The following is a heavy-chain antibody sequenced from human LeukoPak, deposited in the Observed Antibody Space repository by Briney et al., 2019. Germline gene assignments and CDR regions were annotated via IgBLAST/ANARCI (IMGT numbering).Heavy chain of an antibody. V-gene: IGHV3-30-3*01. Sequence: QPGRSLRLSCAASGYIFSNYNMHWVRQAPGKGLDWVALISSDGSNKYYADSVKGRFTLSRDNSKNTLFLQMNSPRAEDTAVYYCARYAWSLGPAPGTPLFDYWGQGTLVTVSS. D-gene: IGHD6-13*01. CDR3: ARYAWSLGPAPGTPLFDY. CDR1: GYIFSNYN. J-gene: IGHJ4*02. CDR2: ISSDGSNK.